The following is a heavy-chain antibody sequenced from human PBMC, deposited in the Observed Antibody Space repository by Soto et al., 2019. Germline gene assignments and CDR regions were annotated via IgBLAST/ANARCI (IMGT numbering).Heavy chain of an antibody. J-gene: IGHJ3*02. D-gene: IGHD4-17*01. CDR2: IYHTVNT. V-gene: IGHV4-59*02. Sequence: KHSETLSLRCTLSGVSVGSHFWTWIRQAPGKGPELVGYIYHTVNTIYNPTRQGRVTISMDTSENQLSLQLSSVTAADTAVYYCARVQSTVVTALDIWGHGPMVTVSS. CDR1: GVSVGSHF. CDR3: ARVQSTVVTALDI.